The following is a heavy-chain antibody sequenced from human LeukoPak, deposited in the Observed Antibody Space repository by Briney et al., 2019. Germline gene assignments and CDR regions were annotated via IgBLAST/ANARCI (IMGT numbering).Heavy chain of an antibody. J-gene: IGHJ3*01. D-gene: IGHD2-15*01. Sequence: QSGGSLRLSCAASGFTFSSYSMNWVRQAPGKGLEWVSYISSSSRTIYYADSVKGRFTISRDNAKNSLYLQMNSLRGEDTAVYYCATPTGDSDAFDVWGQGTMVTVSS. CDR1: GFTFSSYS. V-gene: IGHV3-48*04. CDR3: ATPTGDSDAFDV. CDR2: ISSSSRTI.